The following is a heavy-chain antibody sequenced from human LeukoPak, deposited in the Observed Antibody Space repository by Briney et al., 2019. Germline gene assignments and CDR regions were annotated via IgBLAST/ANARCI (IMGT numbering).Heavy chain of an antibody. Sequence: GGSLRLSCVAPGFTFRSYVMSWVRQAPGKGLEWVSAISGSGDSPSYADSVKGRATISRDNSKNTLYLQMSSLRAEDTAVYYCAKLVDWNYFDYWGQGTLVTVSS. V-gene: IGHV3-23*01. CDR3: AKLVDWNYFDY. CDR2: ISGSGDSP. J-gene: IGHJ4*02. D-gene: IGHD1-1*01. CDR1: GFTFRSYV.